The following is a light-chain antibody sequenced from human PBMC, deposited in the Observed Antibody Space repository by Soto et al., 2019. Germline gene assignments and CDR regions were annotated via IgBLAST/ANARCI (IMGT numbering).Light chain of an antibody. V-gene: IGLV1-44*01. CDR2: SIT. J-gene: IGLJ1*01. CDR1: SSNIGSNT. Sequence: QSVLTQPPSASGTPGQRVTISFSGSSSNIGSNTVNWYQQLPVTAPTLLIYSITQRPSGAPDRFSRSKSGTTASLAIRGLLSEDEADYYCAAWDDSLNGFYVFGAGTNV. CDR3: AAWDDSLNGFYV.